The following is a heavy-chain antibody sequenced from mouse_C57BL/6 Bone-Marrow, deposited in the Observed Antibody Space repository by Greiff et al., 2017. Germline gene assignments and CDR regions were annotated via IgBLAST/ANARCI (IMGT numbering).Heavy chain of an antibody. Sequence: VQVVESGPELVKPGASVKISCKASGYAFSSSWMNWVKQRPGKGLEWIGRIYPGDGDTNYNGKFKGKATLTADKSSSTAYMQLSSLTSEDSAVYFCARKAMDYWGQETSVTVSS. J-gene: IGHJ4*01. CDR2: IYPGDGDT. V-gene: IGHV1-82*01. CDR3: ARKAMDY. CDR1: GYAFSSSW.